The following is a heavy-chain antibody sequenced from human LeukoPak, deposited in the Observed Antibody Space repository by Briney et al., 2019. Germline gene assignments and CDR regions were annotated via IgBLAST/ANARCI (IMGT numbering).Heavy chain of an antibody. CDR3: ASSPLYSGSSYFGY. Sequence: PSETLSLTCTVSGGSISSSSYYWGWIRQPPGKGLEWIGSIYYSGSTYYNPSLKSRVTISVDTSKNQFPLKLSSVTAADTAVYYCASSPLYSGSSYFGYWGQGTLVTVSS. CDR1: GGSISSSSYY. V-gene: IGHV4-39*01. J-gene: IGHJ4*02. D-gene: IGHD1-26*01. CDR2: IYYSGST.